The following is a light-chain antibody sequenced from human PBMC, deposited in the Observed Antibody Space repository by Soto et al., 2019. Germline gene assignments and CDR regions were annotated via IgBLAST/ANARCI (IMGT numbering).Light chain of an antibody. CDR1: QSVSSSY. J-gene: IGKJ2*01. Sequence: TLSLGALSLSPGERATLTCRASQSVSSSYLAWYQQKHGQATRLLIYDASNRGTGIPGRCSGGWAGTYFTLISSLLQAEDGTLYCSQDSSYRLNTFGDGTKVDIK. V-gene: IGKV3D-20*02. CDR3: QDSSYRLNT. CDR2: DAS.